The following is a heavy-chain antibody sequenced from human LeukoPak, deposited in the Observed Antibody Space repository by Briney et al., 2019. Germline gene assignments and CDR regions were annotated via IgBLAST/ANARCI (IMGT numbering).Heavy chain of an antibody. CDR1: GYSISSGYY. J-gene: IGHJ3*02. CDR2: IYHSGST. V-gene: IGHV4-38-2*02. CDR3: ARGYSSGWYELDAFDI. Sequence: SETLSLTCTVSGYSISSGYYWGWIRQPPGKGLEWIGSIYHSGSTYYNPSLKSRVTISVDTSKNQFSLKLSSVTAADTAVYYYARGYSSGWYELDAFDIWGQGTMVTVSS. D-gene: IGHD6-19*01.